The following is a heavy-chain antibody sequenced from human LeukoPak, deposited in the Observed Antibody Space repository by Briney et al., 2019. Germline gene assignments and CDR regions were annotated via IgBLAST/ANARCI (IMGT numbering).Heavy chain of an antibody. CDR2: INHSGST. CDR1: GGSFSGYY. D-gene: IGHD6-13*01. V-gene: IGHV4-34*01. CDR3: ARHRGSSWYYKRYYFDY. Sequence: SETLCLTCAVYGGSFSGYYWSWIRQPPGKGLEWIGEINHSGSTNYNPSLKSRVTISVDTSKNQFSLKLSSVTAADTAVYYCARHRGSSWYYKRYYFDYWGQGTLVTVSS. J-gene: IGHJ4*02.